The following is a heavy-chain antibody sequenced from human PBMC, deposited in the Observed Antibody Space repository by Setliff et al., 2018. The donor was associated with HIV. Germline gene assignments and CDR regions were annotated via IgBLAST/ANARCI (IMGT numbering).Heavy chain of an antibody. J-gene: IGHJ4*03. Sequence: SETLSLTCTVSSGSISSYYWSWIRQPAGKGLEWIGRINTSGSTNYNPSLKSRVAMSVDTSKNQFSLKVTSVTAADTAVYYCARGRKSYYDSSGYYYFDYWVPETLLVTVSS. CDR1: SGSISSYY. D-gene: IGHD3-22*01. CDR3: ARGRKSYYDSSGYYYFDY. V-gene: IGHV4-4*07. CDR2: INTSGST.